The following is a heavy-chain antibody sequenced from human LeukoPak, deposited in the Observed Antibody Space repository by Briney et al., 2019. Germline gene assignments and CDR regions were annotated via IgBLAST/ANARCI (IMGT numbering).Heavy chain of an antibody. CDR1: GGSISNYY. Sequence: PSETLSLTCTVSGGSISNYYWSWLRQPPGKGLEWIGYIYYSGSTNYNPSLRSRVTISMDTSKNQFSLKLSSVTAADTAVYYCATERGYGDFIIWGQGTLVTVSS. V-gene: IGHV4-59*01. J-gene: IGHJ4*02. D-gene: IGHD4-17*01. CDR2: IYYSGST. CDR3: ATERGYGDFII.